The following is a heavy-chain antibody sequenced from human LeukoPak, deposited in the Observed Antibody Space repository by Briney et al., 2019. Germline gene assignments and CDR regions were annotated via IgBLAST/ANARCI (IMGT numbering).Heavy chain of an antibody. D-gene: IGHD3-3*01. CDR2: IYTSGST. CDR3: AREKVWSDY. V-gene: IGHV4-61*02. Sequence: SQTLSLTCTVSGGSISSGSYYWSWIRQPAGKGLEWIGRIYTSGSTNYNPSLKSRVTISVDTSKNQFSLKLSSVTAADTAVYYCAREKVWSDYWGQGTLLTVSS. CDR1: GGSISSGSYY. J-gene: IGHJ4*02.